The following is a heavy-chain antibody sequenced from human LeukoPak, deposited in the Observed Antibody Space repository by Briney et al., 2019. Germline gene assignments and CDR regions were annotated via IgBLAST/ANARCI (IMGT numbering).Heavy chain of an antibody. Sequence: GGSLRLSCVASGFTFSNYGMHWVRQAPGKGLEWVAFIRFDGSEIYSADSVKGRFTFSRDNSKNMLYLQMNSLRPEDTAVYYCAKGRDFLLDYWAQGTLVTVSS. V-gene: IGHV3-30*02. J-gene: IGHJ4*02. CDR2: IRFDGSEI. D-gene: IGHD2/OR15-2a*01. CDR1: GFTFSNYG. CDR3: AKGRDFLLDY.